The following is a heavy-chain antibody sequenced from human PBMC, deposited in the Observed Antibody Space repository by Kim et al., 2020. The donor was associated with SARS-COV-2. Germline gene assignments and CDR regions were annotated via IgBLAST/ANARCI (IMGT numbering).Heavy chain of an antibody. D-gene: IGHD1-1*01. CDR1: GFTFSSYA. CDR2: ISYDGSNK. CDR3: ARPRGGYYYLDY. Sequence: GGSLRLSCAASGFTFSSYAMHWVRQAPGKGLEWVAVISYDGSNKYYADSVKGRFTISRDNSKNTLYLQMNSLRAEDTAVYYCARPRGGYYYLDYWGQGTLVTVSS. J-gene: IGHJ4*02. V-gene: IGHV3-30*04.